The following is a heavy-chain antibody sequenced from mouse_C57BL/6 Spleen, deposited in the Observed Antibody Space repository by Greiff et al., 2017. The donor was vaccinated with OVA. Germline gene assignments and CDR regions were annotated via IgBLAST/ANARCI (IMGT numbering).Heavy chain of an antibody. CDR3: ARKDDYLDY. Sequence: QVQLKQPGAELVKPGASVKLSCKASGYTFTGYWITWVKQRPGQGLEWIGDIYPGSGSTNYNEKFKGKATLTVDTSSSTAYRQLSRVTSEDSAVYYCARKDDYLDYWGQGTTLTVSS. CDR1: GYTFTGYW. CDR2: IYPGSGST. J-gene: IGHJ2*01. V-gene: IGHV1-55*01.